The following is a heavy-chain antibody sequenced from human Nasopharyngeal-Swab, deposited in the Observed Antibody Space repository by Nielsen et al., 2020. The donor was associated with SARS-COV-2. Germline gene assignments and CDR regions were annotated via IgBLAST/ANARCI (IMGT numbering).Heavy chain of an antibody. CDR2: ISWDGGST. CDR1: GFTFDDYT. Sequence: GGSLRLSCAASGFTFDDYTMHWVRQAPGKGLEWVSLISWDGGSTYYADSVKGRFTISRDNAKNSLYLQMNSLRAEDTAVYYCARLRVDIVATTRGAFDIWGQGTMVTVSS. V-gene: IGHV3-43*01. J-gene: IGHJ3*02. CDR3: ARLRVDIVATTRGAFDI. D-gene: IGHD5-12*01.